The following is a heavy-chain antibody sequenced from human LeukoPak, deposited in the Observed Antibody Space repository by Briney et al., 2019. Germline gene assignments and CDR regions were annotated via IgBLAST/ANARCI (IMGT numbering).Heavy chain of an antibody. CDR2: IKQDGSEQ. CDR3: AGGVGWTWTN. J-gene: IGHJ4*02. Sequence: GGSLRLSCAASGFIFSSYWMTWVRQAPGKGLEWVANIKQDGSEQYYVDSVRGRFTISRDNARNSLYLQMKSLRTEDTATYFCAGGVGWTWTNWGQGTLVTVSS. CDR1: GFIFSSYW. D-gene: IGHD6-19*01. V-gene: IGHV3-7*03.